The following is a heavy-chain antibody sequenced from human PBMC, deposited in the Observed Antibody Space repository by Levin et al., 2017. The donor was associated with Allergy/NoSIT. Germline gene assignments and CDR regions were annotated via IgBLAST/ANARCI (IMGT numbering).Heavy chain of an antibody. CDR3: AKDAIRGSDQPYYFDY. Sequence: LSLTCAASGFTFNNYAMSWVRQAPGRGLEWVSAIINSGVGTYYADSVKGRFTISRDNSKNTMYLQMNSLRAEDTAVYFCAKDAIRGSDQPYYFDYWGQGTLVTASS. J-gene: IGHJ4*02. CDR1: GFTFNNYA. CDR2: IINSGVGT. D-gene: IGHD6-19*01. V-gene: IGHV3-23*01.